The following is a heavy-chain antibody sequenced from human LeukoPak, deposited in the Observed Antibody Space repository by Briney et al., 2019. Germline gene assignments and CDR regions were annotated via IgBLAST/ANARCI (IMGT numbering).Heavy chain of an antibody. V-gene: IGHV3-23*01. CDR1: GFTFSGYG. CDR2: ISGSGDST. J-gene: IGHJ4*02. D-gene: IGHD3-22*01. CDR3: AKAYDNRGYILRHSDY. Sequence: PGGSLRLSCAASGFTFSGYGMNWVRQAPGKGLEWVSGISGSGDSTYYADSVKGHFTISRDNSKNTLYLQMNSLRAEDTAVYFCAKAYDNRGYILRHSDYWGQGTVVTV.